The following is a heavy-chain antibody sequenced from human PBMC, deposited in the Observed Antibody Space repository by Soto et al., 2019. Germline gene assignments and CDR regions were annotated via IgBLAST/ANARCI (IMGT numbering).Heavy chain of an antibody. V-gene: IGHV1-18*01. CDR1: GYTFSRYG. Sequence: ASVKVSCKASGYTFSRYGIMWVRQAPGQGLEWMGWISAYNGNTNSAEKLRGRLTMTTDASTTTAYMELRSLRSDDTAIYYCARDQGFRVVINSNWFDPWGQGTRVTVS. D-gene: IGHD2-21*01. J-gene: IGHJ5*02. CDR2: ISAYNGNT. CDR3: ARDQGFRVVINSNWFDP.